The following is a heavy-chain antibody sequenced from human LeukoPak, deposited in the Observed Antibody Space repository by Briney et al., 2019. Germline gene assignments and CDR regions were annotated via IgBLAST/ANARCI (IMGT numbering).Heavy chain of an antibody. V-gene: IGHV1-18*01. Sequence: ASVKVSCKASGYTFTGYHIHWVRQAPGQGLEWMGWISAYNGNTNYAQKLQGRVTMTTDTSTSTAYMELRSLRSDDTAVYYCARDKTVGATLPADYWGQGTLVTVSS. J-gene: IGHJ4*02. CDR1: GYTFTGYH. D-gene: IGHD1-26*01. CDR2: ISAYNGNT. CDR3: ARDKTVGATLPADY.